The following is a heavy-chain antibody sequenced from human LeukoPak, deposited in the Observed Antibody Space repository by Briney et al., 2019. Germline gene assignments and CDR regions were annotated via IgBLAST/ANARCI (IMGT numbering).Heavy chain of an antibody. CDR1: GGSISSSTYY. CDR2: INHSGST. D-gene: IGHD3-10*01. J-gene: IGHJ4*02. V-gene: IGHV4-39*07. Sequence: SETLSLTCTVSGGSISSSTYYWSWIRQPPGKGLEWIGEINHSGSTNYNPSLKSRVTISVDTSKNQFSLKLSSVTAADTAVYYCATNGGPNDYWGQGTLVTVSS. CDR3: ATNGGPNDY.